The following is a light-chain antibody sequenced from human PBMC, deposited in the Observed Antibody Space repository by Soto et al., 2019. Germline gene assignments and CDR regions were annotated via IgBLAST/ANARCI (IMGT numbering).Light chain of an antibody. J-gene: IGKJ5*01. V-gene: IGKV3-15*01. Sequence: EIVMTQSPATLSVSPGDRATLSCRASQSVSSNLVWYQQKPGQAHRLLIYDASTRATGIPARFSGSGSGTEFTLTISSLQSEDFAVYYCQQYNNWRITFGQGTRLEIK. CDR1: QSVSSN. CDR2: DAS. CDR3: QQYNNWRIT.